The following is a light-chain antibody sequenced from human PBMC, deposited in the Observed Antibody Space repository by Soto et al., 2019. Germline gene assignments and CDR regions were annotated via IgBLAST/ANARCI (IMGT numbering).Light chain of an antibody. J-gene: IGKJ3*01. CDR2: GAS. CDR3: QQYNNWPLT. Sequence: EIVMTQSPATLSVSPGERATLSCRASQSVSSNLAWYQQKPGQAPRLLIYGASTRAIGIPARFSGSGSGTEFTLTISSLQSEDFAIYYCQQYNNWPLTFGPGTKVDI. V-gene: IGKV3-15*01. CDR1: QSVSSN.